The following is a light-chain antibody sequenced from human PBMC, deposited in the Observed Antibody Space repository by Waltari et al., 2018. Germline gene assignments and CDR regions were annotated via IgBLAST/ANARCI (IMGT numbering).Light chain of an antibody. CDR2: GAS. V-gene: IGKV3D-20*02. Sequence: EIVMTQSPATLYVSPGERATLSCRASQSVSSNYLAWYQQRPGQAPRLLIYGASNRATGIPDRFSGSESGTDFTLTISSLEPEDFAVYFCQQRSNGLTFGGGTRVEIK. J-gene: IGKJ4*01. CDR1: QSVSSNY. CDR3: QQRSNGLT.